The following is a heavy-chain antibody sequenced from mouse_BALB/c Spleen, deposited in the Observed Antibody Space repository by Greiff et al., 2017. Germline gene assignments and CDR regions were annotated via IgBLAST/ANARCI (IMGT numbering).Heavy chain of an antibody. CDR2: LWSGGST. D-gene: IGHD2-2*01. CDR1: GFSLTSYG. Sequence: VHLVESGPGLVQPSQSLSITCTVSGFSLTSYGVHWVRQSPGTGLEWLGVLWSGGSTDYNAAFISRLSISKDNSKSQVFFKMNSLQANDTAIYYCARNYGYDYFDYWGQGTTLTVSS. CDR3: ARNYGYDYFDY. V-gene: IGHV2-2*02. J-gene: IGHJ2*01.